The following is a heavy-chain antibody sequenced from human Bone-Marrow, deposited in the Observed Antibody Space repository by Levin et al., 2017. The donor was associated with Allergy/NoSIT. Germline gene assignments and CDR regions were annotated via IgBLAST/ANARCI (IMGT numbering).Heavy chain of an antibody. D-gene: IGHD2-21*01. V-gene: IGHV3-74*01. CDR3: ARALRYCSGSDCYQTIDS. CDR1: XXXXXXXG. Sequence: LSLTCAASXXXXXXXGEHRGRQAPGKGLVWVARISSDGSSTRYADSVKGRFTISRDNAKNALYLQMNSLTAEDTAVYFCARALRYCSGSDCYQTIDSWGQGTLVTVSS. J-gene: IGHJ4*02. CDR2: ISSDGSST.